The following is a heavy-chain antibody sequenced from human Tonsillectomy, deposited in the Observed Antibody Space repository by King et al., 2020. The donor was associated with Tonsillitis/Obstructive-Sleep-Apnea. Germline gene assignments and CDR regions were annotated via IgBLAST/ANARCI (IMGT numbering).Heavy chain of an antibody. V-gene: IGHV3-23*04. CDR3: AKDFRARGHYYGSETPI. CDR1: GFTFSSYA. D-gene: IGHD3-10*01. CDR2: ISGSGGST. Sequence: VQLVESGGGLVQPGGSLRLSCAASGFTFSSYAMSWVRQAPGKGLEWVSAISGSGGSTYYADSVKGRFTISRDNSKNTLYLQMNSLRAEDTAVYYCAKDFRARGHYYGSETPIWGQGTLVTVSS. J-gene: IGHJ4*02.